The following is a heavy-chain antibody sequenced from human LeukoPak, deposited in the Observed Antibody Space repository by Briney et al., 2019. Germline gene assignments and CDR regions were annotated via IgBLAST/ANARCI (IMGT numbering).Heavy chain of an antibody. CDR2: IDPNSGGT. J-gene: IGHJ4*02. V-gene: IGHV1-2*02. D-gene: IGHD3-22*01. CDR1: GYTFTGYY. CDR3: ARDERYDSSGYPFDY. Sequence: ASVKVSCKASGYTFTGYYIHWVRQAPGQGLEWMGWIDPNSGGTNYAQKFQGRVTMTRDTSISTAYMELSRLRSDDTAVYYCARDERYDSSGYPFDYWGQGTLVTVSS.